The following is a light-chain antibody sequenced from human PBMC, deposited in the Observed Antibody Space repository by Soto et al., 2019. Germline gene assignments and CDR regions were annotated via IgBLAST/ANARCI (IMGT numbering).Light chain of an antibody. J-gene: IGKJ2*01. CDR1: QSISSY. Sequence: DIQMTQSPSSLSASVRDRVTITCRASQSISSYLNWYQQKPGKAPKLLIYAASSLQSGFPSRFTGSGSGTDFTLTISSLQPEDFATYYCQQSNSIPHTFGQGTKLEIK. CDR2: AAS. V-gene: IGKV1-39*01. CDR3: QQSNSIPHT.